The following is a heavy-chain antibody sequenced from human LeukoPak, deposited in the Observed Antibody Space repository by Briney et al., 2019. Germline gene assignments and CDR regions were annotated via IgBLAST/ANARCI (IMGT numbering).Heavy chain of an antibody. CDR1: GFTVSSNY. CDR2: ISYDGVNK. CDR3: AKLRELVTYYYYYGLDV. D-gene: IGHD1-1*01. Sequence: GGSLRLSCAASGFTVSSNYMNWVRQAPGKGLEWVALISYDGVNKYYADSVKGRFTISRDNSKNTLYLRMNSLRVEDTALYYCAKLRELVTYYYYYGLDVWGQGTTVTVSS. V-gene: IGHV3-30*18. J-gene: IGHJ6*02.